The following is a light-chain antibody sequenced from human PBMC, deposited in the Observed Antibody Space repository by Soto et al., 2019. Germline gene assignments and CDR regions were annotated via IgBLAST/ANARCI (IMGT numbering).Light chain of an antibody. CDR2: YND. CDR3: ASWDGSLNAML. Sequence: QSVLSQPPSASGTPGQRVTISCSGRSSNIGSNTVNWYQHLPGAAPKLLIYYNDRRPSGVPDRFSGSKSGTSASLAISGLQSEDEADYYCASWDGSLNAMLFGGGTQLTVL. V-gene: IGLV1-44*01. CDR1: SSNIGSNT. J-gene: IGLJ3*02.